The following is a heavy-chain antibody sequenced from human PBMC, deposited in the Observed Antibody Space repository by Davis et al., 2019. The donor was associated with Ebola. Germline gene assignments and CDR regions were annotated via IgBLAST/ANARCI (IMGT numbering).Heavy chain of an antibody. CDR3: ARGGRFLEPGGFDY. J-gene: IGHJ4*02. D-gene: IGHD3-3*01. CDR2: INPSGGST. CDR1: GYTFTSYG. Sequence: AASVKVSCKASGYTFTSYGISWVRQAPGQGLEWMGIINPSGGSTSYAQKFQGRVTMTRDTSTSTVYMELSSLGSEDTAVYYCARGGRFLEPGGFDYWGQGTLVTVSS. V-gene: IGHV1-46*01.